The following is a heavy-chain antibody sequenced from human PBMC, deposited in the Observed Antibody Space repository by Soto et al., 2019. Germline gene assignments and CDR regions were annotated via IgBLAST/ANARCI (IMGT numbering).Heavy chain of an antibody. CDR1: GYSISSGYY. D-gene: IGHD3-22*01. J-gene: IGHJ3*02. Sequence: SETLSLTCAVSGYSISSGYYWGWIRQPPGKGLEWIGSIYQSGSTYYNPSLKSRVTISVDTSKNQFSLKLSSVTAADTAVYYCARVLVVKGWAFDIWGQGTMVTVSS. V-gene: IGHV4-38-2*01. CDR2: IYQSGST. CDR3: ARVLVVKGWAFDI.